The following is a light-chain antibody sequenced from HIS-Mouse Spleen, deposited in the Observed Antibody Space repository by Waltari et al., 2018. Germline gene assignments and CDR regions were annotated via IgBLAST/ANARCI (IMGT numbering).Light chain of an antibody. CDR1: RSDVGCYNY. V-gene: IGLV2-11*01. CDR3: CSYAGSYTLV. CDR2: DVS. J-gene: IGLJ3*02. Sequence: QSALTQPRSVSGSPGQSVTIPCTGPRSDVGCYNYVSWYQQHPGKAPKPMIYDVSKRPSGVPDRFSGSKSGNTASLTISGLQAEDEADYYCCSYAGSYTLVFGGGTKLTVL.